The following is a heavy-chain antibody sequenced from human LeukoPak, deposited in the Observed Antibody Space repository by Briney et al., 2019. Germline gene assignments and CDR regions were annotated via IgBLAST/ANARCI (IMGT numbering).Heavy chain of an antibody. CDR2: INPNSGGT. V-gene: IGHV1-2*02. D-gene: IGHD3-3*01. CDR3: ARRVNEALGAFDF. CDR1: GYTFTNYD. J-gene: IGHJ3*01. Sequence: ASVKVSCKASGYTFTNYDINWVRQATGQGLEWMGWINPNSGGTNYAQKFQGRVTMTRDTSISTAYMELSRLRSDDTAVYYCARRVNEALGAFDFWGHGTVVTVSS.